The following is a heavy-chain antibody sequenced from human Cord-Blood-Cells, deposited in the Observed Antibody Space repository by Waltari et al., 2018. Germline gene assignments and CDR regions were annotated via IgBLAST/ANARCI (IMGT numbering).Heavy chain of an antibody. CDR2: MNPNSGNT. CDR3: ARYCSSTSCPNWFDP. Sequence: QVQLVQSGAEVKKPGASVKVSCKASGYTFTSYALTWVRHSTGQGLEWMGWMNPNSGNTGYAKKFQGRVTITRNTSISTAYMELSSLRSEDTAVYYCARYCSSTSCPNWFDPWGQGTLVTVSS. CDR1: GYTFTSYA. D-gene: IGHD2-2*01. V-gene: IGHV1-8*03. J-gene: IGHJ5*02.